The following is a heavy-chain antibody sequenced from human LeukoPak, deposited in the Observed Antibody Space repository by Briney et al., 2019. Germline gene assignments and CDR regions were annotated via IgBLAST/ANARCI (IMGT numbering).Heavy chain of an antibody. CDR2: ISAYNGNT. D-gene: IGHD3-22*01. J-gene: IGHJ4*02. V-gene: IGHV1-18*01. CDR1: GYTFTNYG. Sequence: ASVKVSCKASGYTFTNYGISWVRQAPGQGLEWMGWISAYNGNTNYAQKLQGRVTMTTDTSTSTAYMELRSLRSDDTAVYYCAREPPYYYDSSGLDYWGQGTLVTVSS. CDR3: AREPPYYYDSSGLDY.